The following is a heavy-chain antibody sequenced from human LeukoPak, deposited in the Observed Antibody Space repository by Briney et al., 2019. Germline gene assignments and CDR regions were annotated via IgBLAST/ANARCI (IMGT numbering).Heavy chain of an antibody. J-gene: IGHJ4*02. D-gene: IGHD3-22*01. V-gene: IGHV4-34*01. Sequence: PSETLSLTCTVSGGSISSYYWSWIRQPPGKGLEWIGEINHSGSTNYNPSLKSRVTISVDTSKNQFSLKLSSVTAADTAVYYCARGAGYYYDSSGYYYWGQGTLVTVSS. CDR1: GGSISSYY. CDR2: INHSGST. CDR3: ARGAGYYYDSSGYYY.